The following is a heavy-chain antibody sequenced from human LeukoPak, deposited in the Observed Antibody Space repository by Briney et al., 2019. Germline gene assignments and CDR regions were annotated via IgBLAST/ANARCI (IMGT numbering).Heavy chain of an antibody. V-gene: IGHV1-2*02. Sequence: ASVKVSCKASGYTFTGYYMHWVRQAPGQGLEWMGWINPNSGGTNYAQKFQGRVTMTRDTSISTAYMELSRLRSDDTAVYYCARDRDRYYYDSSGSGAFDIWGQGTMVTVSS. D-gene: IGHD3-22*01. CDR2: INPNSGGT. CDR1: GYTFTGYY. CDR3: ARDRDRYYYDSSGSGAFDI. J-gene: IGHJ3*02.